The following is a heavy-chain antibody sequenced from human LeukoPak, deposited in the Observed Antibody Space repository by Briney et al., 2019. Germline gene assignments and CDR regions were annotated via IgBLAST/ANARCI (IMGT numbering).Heavy chain of an antibody. J-gene: IGHJ6*02. D-gene: IGHD5-12*01. Sequence: GRSLRLSCAASGFTFSSYGRHWVRQAPGKGLEWVAVISYDGSNKYYADSVKGRFTISRDNSKNTLYLQMNSLRAEDTAVYYCTKALSGYDSHYYYGMDVWGQGTTVTVSS. CDR2: ISYDGSNK. V-gene: IGHV3-30*18. CDR1: GFTFSSYG. CDR3: TKALSGYDSHYYYGMDV.